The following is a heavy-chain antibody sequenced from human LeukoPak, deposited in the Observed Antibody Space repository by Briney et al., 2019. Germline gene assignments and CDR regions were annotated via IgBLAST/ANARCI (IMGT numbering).Heavy chain of an antibody. CDR3: SRDGDRPGNVNFDY. V-gene: IGHV3-49*04. Sequence: GRSLRLSCTASGFTFGDYAMSWVRQAPGKGLEWVGFITSKAYGGTTEYAASVKGRFTISRDDSKNTAYLQMNSLKNGDTAVYYCSRDGDRPGNVNFDYWGQGTLVTVSS. D-gene: IGHD2-21*01. CDR2: ITSKAYGGTT. J-gene: IGHJ4*02. CDR1: GFTFGDYA.